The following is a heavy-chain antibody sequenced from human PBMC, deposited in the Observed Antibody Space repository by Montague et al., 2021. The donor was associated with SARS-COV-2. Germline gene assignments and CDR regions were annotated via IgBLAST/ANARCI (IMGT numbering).Heavy chain of an antibody. CDR3: ARGLGYTSMFRFFDY. CDR1: GGSASGYY. J-gene: IGHJ4*01. Sequence: SETLSLTCAISGGSASGYYWAWIRHPPGKGLEWIGYMYDTGTSNYNPSLKIRVSMSIDTSKNHFSLNLTSVAAADTGVYYCARGLGYTSMFRFFDYWGHGAQVTVSS. D-gene: IGHD2-2*02. CDR2: MYDTGTS. V-gene: IGHV4-59*02.